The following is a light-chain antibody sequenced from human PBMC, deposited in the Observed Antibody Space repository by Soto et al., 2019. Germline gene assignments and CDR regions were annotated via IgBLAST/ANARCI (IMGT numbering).Light chain of an antibody. Sequence: EIVLTQSPGTLSLSPGERVALSCRASQSVSSTSIAWYQQKPGQAPRLLIYDSSSRATDIPDRFSGSGSGTDFTLTISRLEPEDFAVYSCQQYGGSPPKYTFGQGTKLEI. V-gene: IGKV3-20*01. CDR2: DSS. CDR3: QQYGGSPPKYT. CDR1: QSVSSTS. J-gene: IGKJ2*01.